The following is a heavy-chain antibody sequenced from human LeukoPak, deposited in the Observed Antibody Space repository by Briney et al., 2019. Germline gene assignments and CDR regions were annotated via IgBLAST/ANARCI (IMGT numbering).Heavy chain of an antibody. D-gene: IGHD3-10*01. Sequence: GGSLRLSCAVSGFTFSNSWMNWVRQAPGKGLEWVADIKQDGSEKYYVDSVKGRFTISRDNSKNTLYLQMNSLRAEDTAVYYCASYGSGSYPYYFDYWGQGTLVTVSS. CDR2: IKQDGSEK. CDR1: GFTFSNSW. V-gene: IGHV3-7*01. J-gene: IGHJ4*02. CDR3: ASYGSGSYPYYFDY.